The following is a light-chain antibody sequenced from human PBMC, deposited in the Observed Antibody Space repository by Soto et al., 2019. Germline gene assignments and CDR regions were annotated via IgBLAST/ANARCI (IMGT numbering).Light chain of an antibody. Sequence: DIQMTQSPSTLSVSVGDRVTITCRASQSITSWLAWYHQKPGKAPKLLIYDASSLESGVPSRFSGSGSGTEFTLTISSLQPDDLATYFCQQYYTYPWTFGQGTKVDIK. V-gene: IGKV1-5*01. CDR1: QSITSW. CDR3: QQYYTYPWT. J-gene: IGKJ1*01. CDR2: DAS.